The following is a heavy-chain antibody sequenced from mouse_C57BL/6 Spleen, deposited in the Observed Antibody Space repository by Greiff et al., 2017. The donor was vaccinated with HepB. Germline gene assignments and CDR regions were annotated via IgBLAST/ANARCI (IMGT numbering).Heavy chain of an antibody. Sequence: QVQLQQSGAELVRPGPSVKVSCKASGYAFTNYLIEWVKQRPGQGLEWIGVINPGSGGTNYNEKFKGKATLTADKSSSTAYMQLSSLTSEDSAVYFCARREDYGSSYEYFDVWGTGTTVTVSS. CDR2: INPGSGGT. D-gene: IGHD1-1*01. V-gene: IGHV1-54*01. J-gene: IGHJ1*03. CDR3: ARREDYGSSYEYFDV. CDR1: GYAFTNYL.